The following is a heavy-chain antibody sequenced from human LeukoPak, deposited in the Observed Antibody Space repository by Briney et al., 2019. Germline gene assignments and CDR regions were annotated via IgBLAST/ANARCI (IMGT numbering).Heavy chain of an antibody. J-gene: IGHJ2*01. Sequence: PGGSLRLSCVASGFTFSKYAMTWVRQAPGKGLEWVSDICGSCGITYSAHSVRGRLTIPRDNSLNTLYLQMKSLRAEDTALYCCAKAVAGYWYLDLWGRGAPRIVSS. D-gene: IGHD6-19*01. CDR3: AKAVAGYWYLDL. CDR2: ICGSCGIT. CDR1: GFTFSKYA. V-gene: IGHV3-23*01.